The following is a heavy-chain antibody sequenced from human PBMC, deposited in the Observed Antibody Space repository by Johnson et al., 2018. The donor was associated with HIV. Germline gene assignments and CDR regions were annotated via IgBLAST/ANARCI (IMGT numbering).Heavy chain of an antibody. Sequence: QVQLVESGGGVVQPGGSLRVSCAASGFTFTNYGMHWVRQVPGKGLEWVAFIRFDGSDKYYADSVKGRFTFSRDNSKYTVYLQMNSLTPEDSALYYCAKGEAQEGWIQLQSYAFDFWGRGTMVTVSS. J-gene: IGHJ3*01. CDR2: IRFDGSDK. V-gene: IGHV3-30*02. D-gene: IGHD5-18*01. CDR1: GFTFTNYG. CDR3: AKGEAQEGWIQLQSYAFDF.